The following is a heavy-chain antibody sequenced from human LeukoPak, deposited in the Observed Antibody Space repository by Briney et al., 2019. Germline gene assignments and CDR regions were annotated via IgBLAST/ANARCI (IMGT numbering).Heavy chain of an antibody. Sequence: SETLSLTCTVSGGSISSYYWSWIRQPAGKGLEWIGRIYGGRNTNYNPSLKSRVTMSVDTSKNQVSLELSSVTAADTAVYYCARVSSSSFDPWGQGTLVTVSS. J-gene: IGHJ5*02. CDR1: GGSISSYY. CDR2: IYGGRNT. CDR3: ARVSSSSFDP. V-gene: IGHV4-4*07. D-gene: IGHD6-6*01.